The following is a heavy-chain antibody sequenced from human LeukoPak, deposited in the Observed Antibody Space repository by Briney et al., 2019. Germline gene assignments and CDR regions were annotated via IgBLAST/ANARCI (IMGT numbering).Heavy chain of an antibody. V-gene: IGHV4-4*08. CDR3: ARTTVTTEGVFDY. J-gene: IGHJ4*02. D-gene: IGHD4-17*01. CDR2: FYCSGST. Sequence: SETLSLTCTVSGGSISSYYWSWIRQPPGKGLEWIGNFYCSGSTYYSPSLKSRVTKSVDTSKNQFSLKLSSVTAADTAVYYCARTTVTTEGVFDYWGQGTLVTVSS. CDR1: GGSISSYY.